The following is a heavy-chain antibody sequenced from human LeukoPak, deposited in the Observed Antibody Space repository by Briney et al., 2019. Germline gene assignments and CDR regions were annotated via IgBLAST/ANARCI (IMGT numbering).Heavy chain of an antibody. CDR1: GYTFTSYD. J-gene: IGHJ6*03. CDR2: MNPNSGNT. V-gene: IGHV1-8*01. CDR3: ARGYGDYVDYYYMDV. Sequence: ASVKVSCKASGYTFTSYDINWVRQATGQGLEWMGWMNPNSGNTGYAQKFQGRVTMTRNTSISTAYMELSSLRSEDTAVYYCARGYGDYVDYYYMDVWGKGTTVTVSS. D-gene: IGHD4-17*01.